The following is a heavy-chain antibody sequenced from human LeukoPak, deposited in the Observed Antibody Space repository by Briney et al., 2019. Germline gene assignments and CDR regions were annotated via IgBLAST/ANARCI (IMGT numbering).Heavy chain of an antibody. Sequence: SETLSLTCTVSGGSISTYFWSWIRQPAGKGLEWIGRIYTSGSTNYNSSLKSRVTMSVDTSKNQFSLKLSSVTAADTAVYYCARGGPGDSGYDSWFDPWGQGALVTVSS. CDR1: GGSISTYF. J-gene: IGHJ5*02. V-gene: IGHV4-4*07. CDR3: ARGGPGDSGYDSWFDP. CDR2: IYTSGST. D-gene: IGHD5-12*01.